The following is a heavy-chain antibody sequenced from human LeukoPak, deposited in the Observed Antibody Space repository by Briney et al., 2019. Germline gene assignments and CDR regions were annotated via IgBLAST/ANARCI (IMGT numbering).Heavy chain of an antibody. CDR1: GFTFSGYA. D-gene: IGHD3-10*01. J-gene: IGHJ4*02. CDR2: ISGSGDRT. CDR3: AKGYYGSGSYGWFDY. Sequence: GGSLRLSCAASGFTFSGYAMHWVRQAPGKGLEWVSTISGSGDRTYYADSVKGRFTISRDNSKNTLFLHMNSLRAEDTAVYSCAKGYYGSGSYGWFDYWGQGTLVTVSS. V-gene: IGHV3-23*01.